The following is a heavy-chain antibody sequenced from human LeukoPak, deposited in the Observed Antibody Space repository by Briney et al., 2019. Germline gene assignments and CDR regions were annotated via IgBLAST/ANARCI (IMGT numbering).Heavy chain of an antibody. CDR2: INPSGGST. CDR3: ARAEGIGSGSYYFDY. Sequence: ASVKVSCKASGYTFTSYYMHWVRQAPGQGLEWMGIINPSGGSTSYAQKFQGRVTMTRDMSTSTVYMELSSLRSEDTAVYYCARAEGIGSGSYYFDYWGQGTLVTVSS. CDR1: GYTFTSYY. J-gene: IGHJ4*02. D-gene: IGHD3-10*01. V-gene: IGHV1-46*01.